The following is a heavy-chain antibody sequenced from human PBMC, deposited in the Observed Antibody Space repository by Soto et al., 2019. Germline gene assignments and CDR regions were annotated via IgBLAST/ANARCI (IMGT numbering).Heavy chain of an antibody. CDR3: ARDRGKLGYFDY. V-gene: IGHV3-33*01. Sequence: PGGSLRLSCAASGFSFSGYGMHWGRQAPGKGLEWVAVIRYDGSNKYYADSVKGRFTISRDNSKNTLYLQMNSLRAEDTAVYYCARDRGKLGYFDYWGQGTLVTVSS. CDR2: IRYDGSNK. CDR1: GFSFSGYG. J-gene: IGHJ4*02.